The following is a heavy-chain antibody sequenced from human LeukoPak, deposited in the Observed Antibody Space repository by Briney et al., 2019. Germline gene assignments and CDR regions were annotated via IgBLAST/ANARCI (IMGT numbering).Heavy chain of an antibody. CDR1: GYTFTGYY. D-gene: IGHD6-13*01. CDR3: ASELLGSSSWYNHYYYGMDV. J-gene: IGHJ6*02. Sequence: ASVKVSCKASGYTFTGYYMHWVRQAPGQGLEWMGWINPNSGGTNYAQKFQSTVTMSRDTSISTRYMEVSRLRSDDTAVYYCASELLGSSSWYNHYYYGMDVWGQGTTVTVSS. CDR2: INPNSGGT. V-gene: IGHV1-2*02.